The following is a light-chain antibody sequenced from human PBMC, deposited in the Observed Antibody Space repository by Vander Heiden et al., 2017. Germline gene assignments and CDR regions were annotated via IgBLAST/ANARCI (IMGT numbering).Light chain of an antibody. V-gene: IGKV1-5*03. CDR1: QSIRTW. CDR2: KAS. CDR3: QQYNSYPYT. J-gene: IGKJ2*01. Sequence: DIQMTQSPSTLSASLGDRVTITCRASQSIRTWLAWHQQKPGKAPKLLIYKASDLESGVPSRFSGSGSGTVFTLTISSLQPDDFASYYCQQYNSYPYTFGQGTKLEIK.